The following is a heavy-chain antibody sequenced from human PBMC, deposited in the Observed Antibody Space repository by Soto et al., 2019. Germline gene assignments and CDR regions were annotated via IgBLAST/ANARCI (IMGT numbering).Heavy chain of an antibody. Sequence: GGSLRLSCVGSGFSFRDHSMNWVRQPPGKGLQWISYISSSSENIYCADSVKGRFTVSRDNAKNTLFLQMNSLRDDDPAIYYCARLPKGSVVTGWGQGSLVTVSS. D-gene: IGHD2-21*02. J-gene: IGHJ4*01. CDR3: ARLPKGSVVTG. V-gene: IGHV3-48*02. CDR1: GFSFRDHS. CDR2: ISSSSENI.